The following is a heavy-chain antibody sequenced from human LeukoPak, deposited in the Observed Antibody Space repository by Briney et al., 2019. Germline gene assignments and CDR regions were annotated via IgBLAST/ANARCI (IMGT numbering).Heavy chain of an antibody. CDR2: IYYSGST. CDR1: GGSISSGGYY. V-gene: IGHV4-31*03. J-gene: IGHJ4*02. Sequence: SQTLSLTCTVSGGSISSGGYYWSWIRQHPGKGLEWIGYIYYSGSTYYNPSLKSRVTISVDTSKNQFSLKLSSVTAADTAVYYCARSNYYDSSGYYVHWGQGTLVTVSS. CDR3: ARSNYYDSSGYYVH. D-gene: IGHD3-22*01.